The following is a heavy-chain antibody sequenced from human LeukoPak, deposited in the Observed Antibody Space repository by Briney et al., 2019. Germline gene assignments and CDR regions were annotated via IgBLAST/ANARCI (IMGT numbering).Heavy chain of an antibody. CDR1: GGSISSSSYY. D-gene: IGHD6-13*01. CDR2: IYYSGST. CDR3: ATGIAAAGNYFDY. V-gene: IGHV4-39*01. J-gene: IGHJ4*02. Sequence: SETLSPTCTVSGGSISSSSYYWGWIRQPPGKGLEWIGSIYYSGSTYYNPSLKSRVTISVDTSKNQFSLKLSSVTAADTAVYYCATGIAAAGNYFDYWGQGTLVTVSA.